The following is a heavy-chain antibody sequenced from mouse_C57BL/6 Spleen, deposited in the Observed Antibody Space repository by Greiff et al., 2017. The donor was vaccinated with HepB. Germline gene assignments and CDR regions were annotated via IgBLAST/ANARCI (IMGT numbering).Heavy chain of an antibody. V-gene: IGHV1-53*01. Sequence: QVQLQQPGTELVKPGASVKLSCKASGYTFTSYWMHWVKQRPGQGLEWIGNINPSNGGTNYNEKFKSKATLTVDKSSSTAYMQLRSLTSEDSSVYYCARSWRPYAMDYWGQGTSVTVSS. CDR3: ARSWRPYAMDY. CDR1: GYTFTSYW. CDR2: INPSNGGT. J-gene: IGHJ4*01.